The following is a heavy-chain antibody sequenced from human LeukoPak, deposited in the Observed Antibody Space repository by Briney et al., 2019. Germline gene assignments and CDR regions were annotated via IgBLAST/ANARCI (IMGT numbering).Heavy chain of an antibody. Sequence: ASVKVSCKASGCTFTGYYMRWVRQAPGQGLEWMGWINPNSGGTNYAQKFQGRVTMTRDTSISTAYMELSRLRPDDTAVYYCARDSLIAAAGTLGGYWGQGTLVTVSS. CDR3: ARDSLIAAAGTLGGY. D-gene: IGHD6-13*01. V-gene: IGHV1-2*02. CDR1: GCTFTGYY. J-gene: IGHJ4*02. CDR2: INPNSGGT.